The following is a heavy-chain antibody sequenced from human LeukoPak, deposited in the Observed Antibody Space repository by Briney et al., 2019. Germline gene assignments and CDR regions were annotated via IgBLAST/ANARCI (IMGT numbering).Heavy chain of an antibody. CDR2: IIPIFGTA. D-gene: IGHD2-2*01. CDR1: APTFSSYA. CDR3: ARECSSTSCFDY. J-gene: IGHJ4*02. V-gene: IGHV1-69*01. Sequence: GASVTVSCKASAPTFSSYAISWVRQAPGQGLEWMGGIIPIFGTANYAQKFQGRVTISADESTSTAYMELSSLRSEDTAVYYCARECSSTSCFDYWGQGTLVTVSS.